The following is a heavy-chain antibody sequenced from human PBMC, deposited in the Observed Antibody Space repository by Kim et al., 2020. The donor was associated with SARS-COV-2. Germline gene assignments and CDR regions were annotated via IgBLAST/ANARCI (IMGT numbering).Heavy chain of an antibody. D-gene: IGHD6-19*01. J-gene: IGHJ4*02. CDR1: GLTLSNAW. CDR3: TTVFNSGWYEYYFDY. Sequence: GGSLRLSCAASGLTLSNAWMSWVRQAPGKGLEWVGRIKSKTDGGSTEYPAPVKGRFTISRDDSQNTLFLQMNSLKAEDTAVYYCTTVFNSGWYEYYFDYWGQGTLVTVSS. CDR2: IKSKTDGGST. V-gene: IGHV3-15*01.